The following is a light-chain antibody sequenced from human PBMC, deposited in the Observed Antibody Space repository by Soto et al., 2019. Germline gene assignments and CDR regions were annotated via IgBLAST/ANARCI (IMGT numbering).Light chain of an antibody. CDR1: QSISDW. V-gene: IGKV1-5*03. CDR3: QQYDSYWT. Sequence: DIQMTQSPSTLSASIGDRVTITCRASQSISDWLAWHQQKPGKAPKLLIYKASSLESGVPSRFSGSGSGTEFTLTISSLQPDDFATYYCQQYDSYWTFSQGTKVDIK. CDR2: KAS. J-gene: IGKJ1*01.